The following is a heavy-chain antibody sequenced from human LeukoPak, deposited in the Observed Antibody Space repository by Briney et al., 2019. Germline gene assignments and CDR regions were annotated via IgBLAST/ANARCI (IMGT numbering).Heavy chain of an antibody. CDR3: ARDLGRRTLYYIDY. CDR2: IWYDGSNK. CDR1: GFTFSSYG. J-gene: IGHJ4*02. D-gene: IGHD1-26*01. V-gene: IGHV3-33*01. Sequence: PGRSLRLSCAASGFTFSSYGMHWVRQAPGKGLEWVAVIWYDGSNKYYADSVKGRFTISRDNSKNTLYLQMNSLRAEDTAVYYCARDLGRRTLYYIDYWGQGTLVTVSS.